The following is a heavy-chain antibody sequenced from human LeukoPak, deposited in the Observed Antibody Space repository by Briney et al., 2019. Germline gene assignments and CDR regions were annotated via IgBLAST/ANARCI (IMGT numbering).Heavy chain of an antibody. CDR1: GGSISSSSYY. D-gene: IGHD3-3*01. CDR3: ARQDGSYDVWSGYYPPLALDI. J-gene: IGHJ3*02. CDR2: IYYSGST. V-gene: IGHV4-39*01. Sequence: SETLSLTCIVSGGSISSSSYYWGWIRQPPGKGLEWIGSIYYSGSTYYNPSLKSRVTISVDTSKNQFSLKLSSVTAADTAVYYCARQDGSYDVWSGYYPPLALDIWGQGTMVTVSS.